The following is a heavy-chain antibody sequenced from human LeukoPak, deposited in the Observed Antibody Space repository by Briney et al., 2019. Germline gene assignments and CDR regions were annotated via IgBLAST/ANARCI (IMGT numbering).Heavy chain of an antibody. CDR3: ARDRDSSGWYEGFDY. Sequence: PGGSLRLSCAASGFTFSSSAMHWVRQAPDKGLEWVAVISYDGSNKCYADPVKGRFTISRDNSKNTLYLQMNSLRADGTAVYYCARDRDSSGWYEGFDYWGQGTLVTVSS. CDR2: ISYDGSNK. CDR1: GFTFSSSA. V-gene: IGHV3-30-3*01. D-gene: IGHD6-19*01. J-gene: IGHJ4*02.